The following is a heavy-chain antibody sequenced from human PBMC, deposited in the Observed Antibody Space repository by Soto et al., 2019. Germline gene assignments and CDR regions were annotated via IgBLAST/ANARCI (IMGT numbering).Heavy chain of an antibody. CDR1: GYTFTSYA. CDR3: ARDIVATDYYYYYGMDV. V-gene: IGHV1-3*01. CDR2: INAGNGNT. J-gene: IGHJ6*02. Sequence: ASVKVSCKASGYTFTSYAMHWVRQAPGQRLEWMGWINAGNGNTKYSQKFQGRVTITRDTSASTAYMEPSSLRSEDTAVYYCARDIVATDYYYYYGMDVWGQGTPVTVSS. D-gene: IGHD5-12*01.